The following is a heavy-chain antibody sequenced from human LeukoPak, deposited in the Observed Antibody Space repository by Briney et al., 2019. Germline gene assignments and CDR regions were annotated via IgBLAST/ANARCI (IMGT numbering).Heavy chain of an antibody. J-gene: IGHJ6*02. Sequence: SETLSLTCTVSGGSISSGGYYWSWIRQHPGKGLEWIGYIYYSGSTYYNPSLKSRVTISVDTSKNQFSLKLSSVTAADTAVYYCARSALSYWAGYYYYYGMDVWGQGTTVTVSS. CDR2: IYYSGST. D-gene: IGHD3-10*01. CDR3: ARSALSYWAGYYYYYGMDV. CDR1: GGSISSGGYY. V-gene: IGHV4-31*03.